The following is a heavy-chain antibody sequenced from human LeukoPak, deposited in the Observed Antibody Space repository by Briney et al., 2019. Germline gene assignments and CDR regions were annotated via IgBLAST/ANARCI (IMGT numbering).Heavy chain of an antibody. D-gene: IGHD6-6*01. CDR1: GYSISSGYY. V-gene: IGHV4-38-2*01. CDR3: ARRIAAWHFDY. CDR2: IYHSGST. J-gene: IGHJ4*02. Sequence: SETLSLTCAVSGYSISSGYYWGWIRQPPGKGLEWIGSIYHSGSTYYNPSLKSRVTISVDTSKNQFSLKLSSVTAADTAVYYCARRIAAWHFDYWGQGTLVTVSS.